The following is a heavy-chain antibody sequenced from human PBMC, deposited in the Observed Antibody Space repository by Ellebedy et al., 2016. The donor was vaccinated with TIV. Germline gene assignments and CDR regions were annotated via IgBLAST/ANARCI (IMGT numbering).Heavy chain of an antibody. CDR1: GFTFSNYA. CDR2: ISHTGSRT. D-gene: IGHD3-22*01. V-gene: IGHV3-23*01. Sequence: GESLKISCAASGFTFSNYAMSWVRQAPGKGLEWVSTISHTGSRTYYTNSVEGRFIISRDNSKRTLYLQMNSLRAEDTAVYYCARAPYYYDSSGYYLLGAFDIWGQGTMVTVSS. J-gene: IGHJ3*02. CDR3: ARAPYYYDSSGYYLLGAFDI.